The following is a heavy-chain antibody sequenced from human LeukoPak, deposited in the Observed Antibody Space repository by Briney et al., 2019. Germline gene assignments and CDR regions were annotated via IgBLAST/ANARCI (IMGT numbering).Heavy chain of an antibody. CDR1: GFTVSSNY. Sequence: SGGSLRLSCAASGFTVSSNYMSWVRQAPGKRLEWVSIIYSGGSTYYADSVKGRFTSSRDNSKNTLYLQMNSLRAEDTAVYYCARSHSGYNAYFDYWGQGTLVTVSS. CDR2: IYSGGST. CDR3: ARSHSGYNAYFDY. V-gene: IGHV3-53*01. J-gene: IGHJ4*02. D-gene: IGHD5-12*01.